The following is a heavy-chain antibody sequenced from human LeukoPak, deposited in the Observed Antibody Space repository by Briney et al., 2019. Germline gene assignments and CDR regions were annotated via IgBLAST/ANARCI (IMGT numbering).Heavy chain of an antibody. D-gene: IGHD3-3*01. V-gene: IGHV3-21*01. CDR2: IPSSGTYI. CDR3: ASLPPPDSWSSYPNDY. Sequence: GGSLRLSCAASGFTFSSYTMNWVRQAPGKGLEWVSSIPSSGTYIYYADSVKGRFTISRDNAKNSLYLQMNSLRVEDTAVYYCASLPPPDSWSSYPNDYWGQGTLVTVSS. CDR1: GFTFSSYT. J-gene: IGHJ4*02.